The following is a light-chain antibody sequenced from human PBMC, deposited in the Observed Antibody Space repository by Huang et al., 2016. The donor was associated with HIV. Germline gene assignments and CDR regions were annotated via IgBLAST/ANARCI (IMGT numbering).Light chain of an antibody. CDR3: QQYNNWPGT. J-gene: IGKJ1*01. CDR2: GAS. Sequence: EIVMMQSPATLSVSPGERATLSCWASQSFSNNLAWYQQKPGQAPRLLIYGASTRATGIPARFSGSGSGTEFTLTISSLQSEDFAVYYCQQYNNWPGTFGQGTKVEIK. V-gene: IGKV3-15*01. CDR1: QSFSNN.